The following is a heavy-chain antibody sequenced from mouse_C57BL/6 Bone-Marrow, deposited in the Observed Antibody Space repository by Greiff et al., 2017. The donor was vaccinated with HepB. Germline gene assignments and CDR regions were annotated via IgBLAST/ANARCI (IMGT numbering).Heavy chain of an antibody. V-gene: IGHV7-1*01. CDR2: SRNKANDYTT. D-gene: IGHD2-10*01. CDR1: GFTFSDFY. Sequence: EVHLVESGGGLVQSGRSLRLSCATSGFTFSDFYMEWVRQAPGKGLEWIAASRNKANDYTTEYSASVKGRFIVSRDTSQSILYLQMNALRAEDTAIYYCARDALLLGYAMDYWGQGTSVTVSS. CDR3: ARDALLLGYAMDY. J-gene: IGHJ4*01.